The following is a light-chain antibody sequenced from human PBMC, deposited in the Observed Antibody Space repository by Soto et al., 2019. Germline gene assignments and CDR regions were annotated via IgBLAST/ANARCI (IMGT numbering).Light chain of an antibody. CDR3: TSYTTSSTLV. Sequence: ALTQPTSVSGSPGQSITISCTGTSSDVGGYNYVSWYQQHPGKAPKLMIYDVTNRPSGVSNRFSGSKSGNTASLTISGLQAEDEAHYYCTSYTTSSTLVFGGGTKLTVL. CDR1: SSDVGGYNY. V-gene: IGLV2-14*03. CDR2: DVT. J-gene: IGLJ2*01.